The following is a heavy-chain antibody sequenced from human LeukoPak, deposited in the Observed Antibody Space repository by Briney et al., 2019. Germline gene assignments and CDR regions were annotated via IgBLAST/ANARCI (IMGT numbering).Heavy chain of an antibody. CDR1: GDSVSSNSAA. Sequence: SQTLSLTCAISGDSVSSNSAAWNWIRQSPSRGLEWLGRTYYRSNWYNDYGVSVKSRININPDTSKNHFSLQLSSVTPEDTAVYYCVRGGQGDGHSADEGFDIWGQGTMVTVS. D-gene: IGHD5-18*01. CDR3: VRGGQGDGHSADEGFDI. V-gene: IGHV6-1*01. CDR2: TYYRSNWYN. J-gene: IGHJ3*02.